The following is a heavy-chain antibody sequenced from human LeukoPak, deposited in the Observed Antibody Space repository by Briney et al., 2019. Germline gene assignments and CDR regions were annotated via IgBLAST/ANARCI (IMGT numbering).Heavy chain of an antibody. CDR1: GLTFSNYW. Sequence: PGWSLRLSCAASGLTFSNYWMSWVRLAPGRGLEWVASIKEDGSEKYYVDSVKGRFTISRDNAKSSLSLQMNSLRAEDTAVYYCARPRPYYYMDVWGKGTTVTVSS. CDR3: ARPRPYYYMDV. CDR2: IKEDGSEK. V-gene: IGHV3-7*01. J-gene: IGHJ6*03.